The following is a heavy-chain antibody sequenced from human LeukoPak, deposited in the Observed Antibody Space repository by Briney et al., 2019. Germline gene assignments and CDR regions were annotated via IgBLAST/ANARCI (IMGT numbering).Heavy chain of an antibody. V-gene: IGHV1-58*02. D-gene: IGHD3-22*01. CDR3: AAVLTYYYDSSGSDFDY. CDR2: IVVGSGNT. CDR1: GFTFTSSA. Sequence: SVKVSCKASGFTFTSSAMQWVRQARGQRLEWIGWIVVGSGNTNYAQKFRERVTITRDMSTSTAYMELSSLRSEDTAVYYCAAVLTYYYDSSGSDFDYWGQGTLVTVSS. J-gene: IGHJ4*02.